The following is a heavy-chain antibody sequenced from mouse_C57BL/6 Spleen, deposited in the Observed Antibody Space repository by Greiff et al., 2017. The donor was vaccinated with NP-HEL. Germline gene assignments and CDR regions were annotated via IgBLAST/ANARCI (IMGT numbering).Heavy chain of an antibody. CDR1: GYAFRSSW. J-gene: IGHJ2*01. D-gene: IGHD4-1*01. CDR2: IYPGDGDT. Sequence: QVQLQQSGPELVKPGASVKISCKASGYAFRSSWMNWVKQRPGKGLEWIGRIYPGDGDTNYNGKFKGKATLTADKSSSTAYMQLSSLTSEDSAVYFCARSELRSFDYWGQGTTLTVSS. CDR3: ARSELRSFDY. V-gene: IGHV1-82*01.